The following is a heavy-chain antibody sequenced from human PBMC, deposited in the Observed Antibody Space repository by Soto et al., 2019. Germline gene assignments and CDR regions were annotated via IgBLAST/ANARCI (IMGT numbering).Heavy chain of an antibody. Sequence: GGSLRLSCAASGFTFSSYAMSWVRQAPGKGLEWVSAISGSGGTTYYADSVKGRFTISRDNSKNTLYLQMNSLRAEDTAVYYCAKLVLRFLEWPSSGYYFDYWGQGTLVTVSS. CDR2: ISGSGGTT. D-gene: IGHD3-3*01. CDR1: GFTFSSYA. V-gene: IGHV3-23*01. CDR3: AKLVLRFLEWPSSGYYFDY. J-gene: IGHJ4*02.